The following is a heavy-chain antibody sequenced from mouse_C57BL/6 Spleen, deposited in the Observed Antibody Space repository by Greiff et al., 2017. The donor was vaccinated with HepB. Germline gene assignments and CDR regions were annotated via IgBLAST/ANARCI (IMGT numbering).Heavy chain of an antibody. CDR1: GFTFSDYY. D-gene: IGHD2-5*01. V-gene: IGHV5-16*01. J-gene: IGHJ1*03. CDR2: INYDGSST. Sequence: DVMLVESEGGLVQPGSSMKLSCTASGFTFSDYYMAWVRQVPEKGLEWVANINYDGSSTYYLDSLKSRFIISRDNAKNILYLQMSSLKSEDTATYYCAREDYSNYDWYFDVWGTGTTVTVSS. CDR3: AREDYSNYDWYFDV.